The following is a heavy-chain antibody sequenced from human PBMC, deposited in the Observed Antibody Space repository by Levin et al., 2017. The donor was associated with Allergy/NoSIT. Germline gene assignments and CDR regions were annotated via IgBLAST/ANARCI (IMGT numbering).Heavy chain of an antibody. V-gene: IGHV3-7*01. D-gene: IGHD3-16*02. CDR1: GFTFTSFW. CDR2: IERDGSET. J-gene: IGHJ6*02. CDR3: AREEGWGYHYGMDV. Sequence: VASVKVSCAASGFTFTSFWMTWVRQAPGKGLEWVANIERDGSETYYVDSVKGRFTISRDNAKNSVYLQMNSLRVDDTAVYYCAREEGWGYHYGMDVWGQGTTVTVSS.